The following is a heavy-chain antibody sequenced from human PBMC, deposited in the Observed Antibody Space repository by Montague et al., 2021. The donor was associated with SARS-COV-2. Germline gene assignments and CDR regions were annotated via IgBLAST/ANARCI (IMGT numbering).Heavy chain of an antibody. V-gene: IGHV3-21*01. CDR1: GSTFSSYS. CDR3: ARPSLRWELPDAFDI. D-gene: IGHD1-26*01. Sequence: SLRLSCAASGSTFSSYSMNWVRQAPGKGPEWVSSISSSSSYIYYADSVKGRFTISRDNAKNSLYLQMNSLRAEDTAVYYCARPSLRWELPDAFDIWGQGTMVTVSS. J-gene: IGHJ3*02. CDR2: ISSSSSYI.